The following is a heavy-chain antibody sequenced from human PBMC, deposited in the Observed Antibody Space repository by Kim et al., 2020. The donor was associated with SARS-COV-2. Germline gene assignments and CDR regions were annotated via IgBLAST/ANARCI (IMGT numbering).Heavy chain of an antibody. V-gene: IGHV3-23*01. D-gene: IGHD2-15*01. CDR3: GLGVVGAGAFDS. J-gene: IGHJ4*02. CDR2: T. Sequence: TYYADSVRGQFTITRDNSKSTLYLQRSGLRAEDTAIYYCGLGVVGAGAFDSWGQGTLVTVSS.